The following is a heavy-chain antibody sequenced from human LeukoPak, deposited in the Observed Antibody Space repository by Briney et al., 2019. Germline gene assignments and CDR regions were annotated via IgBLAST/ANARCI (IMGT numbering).Heavy chain of an antibody. Sequence: GRSLRLSCAASGFTFDDYAMHWVRQAPGKGLEWVSGSSWNSGSIGYADSVKGRFTISRDNAKNSLYLQMNSLRAEDTALYYCAKDTSSGYYRLPWFDPWGQGTLVTVSS. J-gene: IGHJ5*02. D-gene: IGHD3-22*01. CDR2: SSWNSGSI. CDR3: AKDTSSGYYRLPWFDP. V-gene: IGHV3-9*01. CDR1: GFTFDDYA.